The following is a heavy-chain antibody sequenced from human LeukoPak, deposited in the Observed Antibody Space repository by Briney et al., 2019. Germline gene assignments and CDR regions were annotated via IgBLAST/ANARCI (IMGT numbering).Heavy chain of an antibody. D-gene: IGHD1-7*01. V-gene: IGHV4-39*02. CDR2: IYYSGST. J-gene: IGHJ4*02. CDR3: ARDLNWNYGGGFDY. Sequence: SETLSLTCTVSGGSISSYYWGWIRQPPGKGLEWIGSIYYSGSTYYNPSLKSRVTISVDTSKNQFSLKLSSVTAADTAVYYCARDLNWNYGGGFDYWGQGTLVTVSS. CDR1: GGSISSYY.